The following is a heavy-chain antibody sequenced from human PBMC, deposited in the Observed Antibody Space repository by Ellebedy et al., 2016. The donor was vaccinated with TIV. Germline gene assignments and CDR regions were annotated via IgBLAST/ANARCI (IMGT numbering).Heavy chain of an antibody. Sequence: SGPTLVKPTQTLTLTCTFSGFSPSTSGVGVGWIRQPPGKALESLALIYWNDDKRYRPSLKSRLTITKDTSKNQVVLTMTNMDPVDTATYYCAHRRGSEGPYCSSTSCYVTADYYGMDVWGQGTTVTVSS. J-gene: IGHJ6*02. CDR2: IYWNDDK. D-gene: IGHD2-2*01. V-gene: IGHV2-5*01. CDR3: AHRRGSEGPYCSSTSCYVTADYYGMDV. CDR1: GFSPSTSGVG.